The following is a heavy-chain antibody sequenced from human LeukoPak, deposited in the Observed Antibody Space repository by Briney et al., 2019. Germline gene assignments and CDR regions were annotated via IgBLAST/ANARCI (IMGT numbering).Heavy chain of an antibody. CDR3: ARGSRYCSSTSCRFDY. CDR2: IYTSGST. CDR1: GGSISSYY. J-gene: IGHJ4*02. D-gene: IGHD2-2*01. Sequence: SETLSLTCTVSGGSISSYYWSWIRQPAGKGLEWIGRIYTSGSTNYNPSLKSRVTMSVDRSKNQFSLKLSSVTAADTAVYYCARGSRYCSSTSCRFDYWGQGTLVTVSS. V-gene: IGHV4-4*07.